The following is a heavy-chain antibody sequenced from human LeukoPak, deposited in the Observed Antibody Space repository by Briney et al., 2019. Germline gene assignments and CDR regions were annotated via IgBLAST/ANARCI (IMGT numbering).Heavy chain of an antibody. D-gene: IGHD1-26*01. CDR1: GGSISGYY. CDR2: IYYSGST. V-gene: IGHV4-59*08. Sequence: PSETLSLTCTVSGGSISGYYWSWIRQPPGKGLEWIGYIYYSGSTNYNPSLKSRVTISVDTSKNQFSLKLSSVTAADTAVYYCARHESGSYYYFDYWGQGTLVTVSS. J-gene: IGHJ4*02. CDR3: ARHESGSYYYFDY.